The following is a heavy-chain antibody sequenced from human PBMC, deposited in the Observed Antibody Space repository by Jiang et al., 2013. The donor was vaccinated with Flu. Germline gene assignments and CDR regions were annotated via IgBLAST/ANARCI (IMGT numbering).Heavy chain of an antibody. Sequence: GPGLVKPSETLSLTCTVSGGSISSYYWSWIRQPPGKGLEWIGYIYYSGSTNYNPSLKSRVTISVDTSKNQFSLKLSSVTAADTAVYYCARVVPWEMNYYDSSGYEVVGPHFDYWGQGTLVTVSS. CDR1: GGSISSYY. J-gene: IGHJ4*02. D-gene: IGHD3-22*01. CDR3: ARVVPWEMNYYDSSGYEVVGPHFDY. CDR2: IYYSGST. V-gene: IGHV4-59*01.